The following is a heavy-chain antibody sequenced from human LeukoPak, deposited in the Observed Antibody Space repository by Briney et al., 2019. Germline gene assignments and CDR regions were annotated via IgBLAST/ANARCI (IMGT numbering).Heavy chain of an antibody. CDR3: AKDMRYGIQYLYYYGMDV. J-gene: IGHJ6*02. CDR1: GFTFRSYE. CDR2: ISYDGSNK. V-gene: IGHV3-30*18. D-gene: IGHD5-18*01. Sequence: GGSLRLSCAASGFTFRSYEMNWVRQAPGKGLEWVAVISYDGSNKYYADSVKGRFTISRDNSKNTLYLQMNSLRAEDTAVYYCAKDMRYGIQYLYYYGMDVWGQGTTVTVSS.